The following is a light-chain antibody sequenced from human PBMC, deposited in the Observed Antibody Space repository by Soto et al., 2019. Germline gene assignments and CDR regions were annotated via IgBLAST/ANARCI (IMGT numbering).Light chain of an antibody. J-gene: IGKJ1*01. CDR1: QSISSW. CDR2: HAS. CDR3: QQYNSYS. Sequence: IQTTQSASTLSASVGDRVTIICRASQSISSWLAWYQQKPGTAPKVLIYHASNLQSGVPSRFSGSGSGTEFTLTISSLQPDDFATYYCQQYNSYSFGQGTKVDIK. V-gene: IGKV1-5*02.